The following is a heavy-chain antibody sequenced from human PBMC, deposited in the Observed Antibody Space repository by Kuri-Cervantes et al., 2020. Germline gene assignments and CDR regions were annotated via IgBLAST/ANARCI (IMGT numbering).Heavy chain of an antibody. CDR1: GFTFSNAW. J-gene: IGHJ4*02. V-gene: IGHV3-23*01. CDR3: AIDSGGYAEHY. D-gene: IGHD5-12*01. Sequence: GESLKISCAASGFTFSNAWMSWVRQAPGKGLEWVSGISGSGGNTYYADSVKGRFTISRDNSKNTLYLQMNSLTAEDTAVYYCAIDSGGYAEHYWGQGTLVTVSS. CDR2: ISGSGGNT.